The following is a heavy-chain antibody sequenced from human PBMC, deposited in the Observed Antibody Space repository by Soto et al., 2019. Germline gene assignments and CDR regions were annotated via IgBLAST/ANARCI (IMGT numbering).Heavy chain of an antibody. Sequence: PGVSLRLSCAASGFTFSSYAMSWVRQAPGKGLEWVSAISGSGGSTYYADSVKGRFTISRDNSKNTLYLQMNSLRAEDTAVYYCAKDPGSVIAAAGKGSWGQGTLVTVSS. CDR1: GFTFSSYA. CDR2: ISGSGGST. CDR3: AKDPGSVIAAAGKGS. J-gene: IGHJ5*02. V-gene: IGHV3-23*01. D-gene: IGHD6-13*01.